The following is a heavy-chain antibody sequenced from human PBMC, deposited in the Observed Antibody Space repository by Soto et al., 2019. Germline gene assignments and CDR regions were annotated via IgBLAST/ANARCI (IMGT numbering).Heavy chain of an antibody. Sequence: ASVKVSCKASGYTFTSYAMHWVRQAPGQRLEWMGWINAGNGNTKYSQKFQGRVTITRDTSASTAYMELCSLRSEDTAVYYSAQVLAYYDSSGYFSYYYYYGMDAWGQGPTFNVS. CDR1: GYTFTSYA. CDR2: INAGNGNT. V-gene: IGHV1-3*01. J-gene: IGHJ6*02. CDR3: AQVLAYYDSSGYFSYYYYYGMDA. D-gene: IGHD3-22*01.